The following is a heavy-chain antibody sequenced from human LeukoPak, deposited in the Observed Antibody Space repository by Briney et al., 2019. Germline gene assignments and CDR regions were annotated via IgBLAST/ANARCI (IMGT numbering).Heavy chain of an antibody. D-gene: IGHD2-2*01. V-gene: IGHV3-23*01. CDR2: ISGSGGTT. CDR3: AKDLAFVVLPAWGGGAFDI. J-gene: IGHJ3*02. CDR1: GFTFSSYA. Sequence: GGSLRLSCAASGFTFSSYAMSWVRQAPGKGLEWVSAISGSGGTTYYVDSVKSRFIISRDSSKNTLYLQMNSLSAEDTGVYYCAKDLAFVVLPAWGGGAFDIWGQGTMVTVSS.